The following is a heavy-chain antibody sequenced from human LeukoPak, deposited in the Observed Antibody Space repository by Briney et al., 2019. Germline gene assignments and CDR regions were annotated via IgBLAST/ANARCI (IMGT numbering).Heavy chain of an antibody. D-gene: IGHD2-2*01. V-gene: IGHV4-34*01. J-gene: IGHJ5*02. Sequence: SETLSLTCAVYGGSFSGYYWSWIRQPPGKGLEWIGEIKHSGSTNYNPSLKSRVTISVDTSKNQFSLKLSSVTAADTAVYYCARGGGDIVVVPAASRSSCWFDPWGQGTLVTVSS. CDR2: IKHSGST. CDR3: ARGGGDIVVVPAASRSSCWFDP. CDR1: GGSFSGYY.